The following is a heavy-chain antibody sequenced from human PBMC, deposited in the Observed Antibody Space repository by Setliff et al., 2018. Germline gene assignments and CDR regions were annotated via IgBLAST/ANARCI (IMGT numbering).Heavy chain of an antibody. Sequence: ASVKVSCKASGYTFSHSGITWVRQAPGQGLEWMGWISAYNGNTYYAQIFQDRVTMTTDTSTGTAYMEVTSLRFDDTAVYYCSRLVRYCTTTTCQRLSGDEYWGQGTLVTVSS. V-gene: IGHV1-18*01. CDR1: GYTFSHSG. J-gene: IGHJ4*02. D-gene: IGHD2-2*01. CDR2: ISAYNGNT. CDR3: SRLVRYCTTTTCQRLSGDEY.